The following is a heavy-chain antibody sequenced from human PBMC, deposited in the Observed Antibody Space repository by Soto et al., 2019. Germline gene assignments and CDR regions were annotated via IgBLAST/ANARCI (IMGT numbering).Heavy chain of an antibody. J-gene: IGHJ4*02. CDR2: ISGSSRTV. CDR1: GFSFNIYS. V-gene: IGHV3-48*02. D-gene: IGHD3-16*01. CDR3: ARTSSWRRGPFDF. Sequence: EVELVESGGGFIQPGGSLRLSCAASGFSFNIYSMNWVRQAPGKGLEWVSYISGSSRTVFYADSVRGRFTISRDSANNSLYLEMNSLRDEDTALYYCARTSSWRRGPFDFWGQGTLVTVSS.